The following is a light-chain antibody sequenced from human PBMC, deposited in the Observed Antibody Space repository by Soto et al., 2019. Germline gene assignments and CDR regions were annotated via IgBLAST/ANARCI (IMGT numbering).Light chain of an antibody. J-gene: IGLJ2*01. CDR2: DVT. Sequence: QSALTQPRSVSGSPGQSVTISCTGTNGDVGAYNYVSWYQQHPGKAPKLMIYDVTKRPSGVPDRFSGSKSGDTASLTISGLQVEDEADYYCCSYAGSYTLVFGGGTQLTVL. V-gene: IGLV2-11*01. CDR3: CSYAGSYTLV. CDR1: NGDVGAYNY.